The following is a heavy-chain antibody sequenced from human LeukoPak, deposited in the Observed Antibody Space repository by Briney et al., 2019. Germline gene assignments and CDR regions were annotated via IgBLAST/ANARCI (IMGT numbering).Heavy chain of an antibody. D-gene: IGHD6-13*01. CDR1: GGSISSYY. Sequence: PSETLSLTCTVSGGSISSYYWSWIRQPPGKGLEWIGYIYYSGSTNYNPSLKSRVTISVDTSKNQFSLKLSSVTAADTAVYYCASARSSYSSRPTGGFDPWGQGTLVTVSS. CDR2: IYYSGST. J-gene: IGHJ5*02. CDR3: ASARSSYSSRPTGGFDP. V-gene: IGHV4-59*01.